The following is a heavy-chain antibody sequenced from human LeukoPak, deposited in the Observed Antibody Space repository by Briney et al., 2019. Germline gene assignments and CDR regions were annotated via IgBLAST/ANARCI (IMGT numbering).Heavy chain of an antibody. CDR1: GGTFSSYT. D-gene: IGHD5-12*01. CDR2: IFPIFGTT. V-gene: IGHV1-69*13. J-gene: IGHJ4*02. Sequence: SVKVSCKASGGTFSSYTISWVRQAPGQGREWRGRIFPIFGTTNYAQEFQGRVTITADDSTSTAYMELRSLRSEDTAVYYCARSVGYSGYGIDYWGQGTLVTVSS. CDR3: ARSVGYSGYGIDY.